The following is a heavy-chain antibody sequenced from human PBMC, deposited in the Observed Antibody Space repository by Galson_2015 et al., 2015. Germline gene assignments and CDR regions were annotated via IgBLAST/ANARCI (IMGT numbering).Heavy chain of an antibody. Sequence: SLRLSCAASGFTFSSYAMSWVRQAPGKGLEWVSAISGSGGSTYYADSVKGRFTISRDNSKNTLYLQMNSLRAEDTAVYYCANSPSYCSSTSCYQGWFDPWGQGTLVTVSS. CDR2: ISGSGGST. CDR1: GFTFSSYA. CDR3: ANSPSYCSSTSCYQGWFDP. J-gene: IGHJ5*02. D-gene: IGHD2-2*01. V-gene: IGHV3-23*01.